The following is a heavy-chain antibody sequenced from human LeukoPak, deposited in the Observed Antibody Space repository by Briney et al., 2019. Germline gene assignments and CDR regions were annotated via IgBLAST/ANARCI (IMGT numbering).Heavy chain of an antibody. D-gene: IGHD6-19*01. CDR3: ARTYSSGWLDAFDI. J-gene: IGHJ3*02. Sequence: HSGGSLRLSCAASGFTFSSYWMSWVRQAPGKGLEWVANIKQDGSEKYYVDSVKGRFTISRDNAKNSLYLQMNSLRAEDTAVYYCARTYSSGWLDAFDIWGQGTMVTVSS. CDR1: GFTFSSYW. CDR2: IKQDGSEK. V-gene: IGHV3-7*01.